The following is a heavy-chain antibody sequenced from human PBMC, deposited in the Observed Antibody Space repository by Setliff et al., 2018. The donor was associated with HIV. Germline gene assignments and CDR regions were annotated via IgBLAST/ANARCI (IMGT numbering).Heavy chain of an antibody. V-gene: IGHV1-58*02. CDR2: IVVGSGNT. CDR1: GFTFNTSA. CDR3: AARPGVDSSGYYDYYYMDV. J-gene: IGHJ6*03. Sequence: SVKVSCKASGFTFNTSAIQWVRQARGRRLEWIGWIVVGSGNTNYAQKFQERVTITRDMSTSTSYMELTNLRSEDTAVYYCAARPGVDSSGYYDYYYMDVWGKGTTVTVSS. D-gene: IGHD3-22*01.